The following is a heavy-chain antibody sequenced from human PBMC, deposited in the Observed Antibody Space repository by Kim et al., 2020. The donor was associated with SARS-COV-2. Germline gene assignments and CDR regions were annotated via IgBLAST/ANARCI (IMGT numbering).Heavy chain of an antibody. CDR2: IYHSGST. CDR3: ASSGYCSGGSCYSLGMDV. V-gene: IGHV4-4*02. D-gene: IGHD2-15*01. J-gene: IGHJ6*02. Sequence: SETLSLTCAVSGGSISSSNWWSWVRQPPGKGLEWIGEIYHSGSTNYNPSLKSRVTISVDKSKNQFSLKLSSVTAADTAVYYCASSGYCSGGSCYSLGMDVWGQGTTVTVSS. CDR1: GGSISSSNW.